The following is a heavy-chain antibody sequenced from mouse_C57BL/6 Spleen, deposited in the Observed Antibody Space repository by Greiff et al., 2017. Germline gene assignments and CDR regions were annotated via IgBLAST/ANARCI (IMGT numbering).Heavy chain of an antibody. CDR3: TGERLGYYGSSNY. CDR2: IRLKSDNYAT. CDR1: GFTFSNYW. V-gene: IGHV6-3*01. D-gene: IGHD1-1*01. J-gene: IGHJ2*01. Sequence: EVKLMESGGGLVQPGGSMKLSCVASGFTFSNYWMNWVRQSPEKGLEWVAQIRLKSDNYATHYAESVKGRFTISRDDSKSSVYLQMNNLRAEDTGIYYCTGERLGYYGSSNYWGQGTTLTVSS.